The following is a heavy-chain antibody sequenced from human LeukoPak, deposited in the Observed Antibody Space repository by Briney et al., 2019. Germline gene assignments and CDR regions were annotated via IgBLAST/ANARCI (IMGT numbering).Heavy chain of an antibody. CDR1: GGSISSYY. J-gene: IGHJ4*02. Sequence: TSETLSLTCTVSGGSISSYYWSWIRHPPGKGLEWIGYIYYSGSTNYNPSLKSRVTISVDTSKNQFSLKLSSVTAADTAVYYCARSRGYSYGPNFDFDYWGQGTLVTVSS. D-gene: IGHD5-18*01. V-gene: IGHV4-59*01. CDR3: ARSRGYSYGPNFDFDY. CDR2: IYYSGST.